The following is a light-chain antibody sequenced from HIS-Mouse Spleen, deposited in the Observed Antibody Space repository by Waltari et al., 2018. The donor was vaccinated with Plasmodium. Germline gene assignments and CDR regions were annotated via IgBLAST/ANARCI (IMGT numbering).Light chain of an antibody. CDR3: QVWDSSTVV. CDR2: RDS. Sequence: SYELTQPLSVSVALGQTARITCGGNNIGSKNVHWYQQKPGQAPVLVIYRDSNRPSGIPGRVYGANAGNTATLTISRAQAGDEADYYCQVWDSSTVVFGGGTKLTVL. J-gene: IGLJ2*01. CDR1: NIGSKN. V-gene: IGLV3-9*01.